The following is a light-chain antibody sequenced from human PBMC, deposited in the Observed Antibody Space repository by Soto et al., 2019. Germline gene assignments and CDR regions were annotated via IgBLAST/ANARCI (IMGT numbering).Light chain of an antibody. CDR2: DAS. Sequence: IQMTQSPASLSSSVGGRVTITWEASQDIKNYLNWYQQKSGKAPKLLIYDASDLETGVPSRFSGSGSGTDFTFTINSLQPEDIATYYCQQYDNLPLTFGGGTKVDI. V-gene: IGKV1-33*01. J-gene: IGKJ4*01. CDR1: QDIKNY. CDR3: QQYDNLPLT.